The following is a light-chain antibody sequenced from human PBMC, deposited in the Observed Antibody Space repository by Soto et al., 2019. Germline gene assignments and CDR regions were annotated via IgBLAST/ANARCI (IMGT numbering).Light chain of an antibody. J-gene: IGLJ3*02. Sequence: QSVLTQTPSVSAAPGQKVTISCSGTSSNVGNNYVSWYQQFPDTAPKLLIYDNNKRPSGIPDRFSGSKSGASATLVITGVPTGDEADYYCGTWDGSRNWVFGGGTKLTVL. CDR3: GTWDGSRNWV. CDR2: DNN. V-gene: IGLV1-51*01. CDR1: SSNVGNNY.